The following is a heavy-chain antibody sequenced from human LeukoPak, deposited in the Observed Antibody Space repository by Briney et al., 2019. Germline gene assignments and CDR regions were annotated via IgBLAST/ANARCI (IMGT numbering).Heavy chain of an antibody. CDR2: IKSKTDGGTT. CDR1: GFTFSNFA. V-gene: IGHV3-15*01. Sequence: GGSLRLSCAASGFTFSNFAMSWVRQAPGKGLEWVGRIKSKTDGGTTDYAAPVKGRFTISRDDSKNTLYLQMNSLKTEDTAVYYCTTAGIPVAGPYFDYWGQGTLVTVSS. J-gene: IGHJ4*02. CDR3: TTAGIPVAGPYFDY. D-gene: IGHD6-19*01.